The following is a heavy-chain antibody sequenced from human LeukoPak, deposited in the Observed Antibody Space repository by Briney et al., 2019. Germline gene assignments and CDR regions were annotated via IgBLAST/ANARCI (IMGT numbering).Heavy chain of an antibody. CDR2: IYDSGRT. CDR3: ARVKNRLLDMPFDQ. CDR1: GGSISSYY. Sequence: SETLSLTCTVSGGSISSYYWSWIRQSPGKGLEWIGYIYDSGRTNHNPSLKSRVTISVDTSKNQFSLKLSSVTAADTAVYYCARVKNRLLDMPFDQWGQGTLVTVSS. V-gene: IGHV4-59*01. D-gene: IGHD2-21*02. J-gene: IGHJ4*02.